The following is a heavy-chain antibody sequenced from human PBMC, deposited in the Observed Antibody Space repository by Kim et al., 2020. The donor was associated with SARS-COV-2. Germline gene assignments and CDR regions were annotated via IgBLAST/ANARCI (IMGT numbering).Heavy chain of an antibody. D-gene: IGHD2-21*01. Sequence: APDVTGRFVFSLDTSVSTAYLQISSLKAEDTAVYYCARGDLIPGQYYFDYWGQGTLVTVSS. J-gene: IGHJ4*02. CDR3: ARGDLIPGQYYFDY. V-gene: IGHV7-4-1*02.